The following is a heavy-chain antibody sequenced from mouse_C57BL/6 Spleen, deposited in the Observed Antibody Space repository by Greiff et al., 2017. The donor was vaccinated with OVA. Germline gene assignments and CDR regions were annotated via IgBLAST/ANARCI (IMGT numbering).Heavy chain of an antibody. Sequence: VQLQQSGPGLVAPSQSLSITCTVSGFSLTSYGVSWVRQPPGKGLEWLGVIWGDGSTNYHSALISRLSISKDNSKSQVFLKLNSLQTDDTATYYGAKEEGDYGYYAMDYWGQGTSVTVSS. CDR3: AKEEGDYGYYAMDY. V-gene: IGHV2-3*01. D-gene: IGHD2-4*01. CDR2: IWGDGST. CDR1: GFSLTSYG. J-gene: IGHJ4*01.